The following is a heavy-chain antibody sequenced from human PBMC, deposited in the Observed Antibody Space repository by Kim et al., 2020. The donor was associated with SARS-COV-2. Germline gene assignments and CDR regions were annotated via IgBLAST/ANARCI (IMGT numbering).Heavy chain of an antibody. CDR3: ASVPGYYDSSGYYYEGWFDP. Sequence: SVKVSCKASGGTFSSYAISWVRQAPGQGLEWMGGIIPIFGTANYAQKVQGRVTITADESTSTAYMELSSLRSEDTAVYYCASVPGYYDSSGYYYEGWFDPWGQGTLVTVSS. CDR2: IIPIFGTA. D-gene: IGHD3-22*01. V-gene: IGHV1-69*13. J-gene: IGHJ5*02. CDR1: GGTFSSYA.